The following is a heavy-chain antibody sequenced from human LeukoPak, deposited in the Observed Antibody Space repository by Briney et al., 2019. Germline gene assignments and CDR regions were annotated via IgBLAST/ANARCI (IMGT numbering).Heavy chain of an antibody. Sequence: GGSLRLSCAASGFTLSSYAMSWVRQAPGKGLEWVSATSGSGDGTFYADSVKGRFTISRDNSKHTLYLQMNSLRAEDTAIYYCAKLRDFFDSSGQFDYWGEGTLFTVSS. J-gene: IGHJ4*02. CDR1: GFTLSSYA. D-gene: IGHD3-22*01. CDR3: AKLRDFFDSSGQFDY. CDR2: TSGSGDGT. V-gene: IGHV3-23*01.